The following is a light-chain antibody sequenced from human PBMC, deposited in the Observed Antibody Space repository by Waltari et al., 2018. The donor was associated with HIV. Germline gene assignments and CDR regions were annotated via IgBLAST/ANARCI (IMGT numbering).Light chain of an antibody. CDR3: QQSTSYWT. CDR1: QSIGSW. CDR2: KAS. J-gene: IGKJ1*01. V-gene: IGKV1-5*03. Sequence: DIQMTQSPSTLSASVGDRVTITCRASQSIGSWLAWYQQKPGKAPKVLIYKASNLESGVPPRFSGSGSGTAFTLTITNLQPEDFATYYCQQSTSYWTFGQGTKVEMK.